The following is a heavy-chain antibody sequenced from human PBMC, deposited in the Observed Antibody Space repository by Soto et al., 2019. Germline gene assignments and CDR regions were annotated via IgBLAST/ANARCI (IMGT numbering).Heavy chain of an antibody. CDR1: GFTFRIFW. CDR2: INQEGTNT. CDR3: ARPYPGGNSDFGY. Sequence: PGGSLRLSCAASGFTFRIFWMSWVRQAPGKGLEWVANINQEGTNTYYADSVKGRFTVSRDNAKNSLDLQMNSLRAEDTAVYYCARPYPGGNSDFGYWGQGTLVTVSS. D-gene: IGHD2-21*02. J-gene: IGHJ4*02. V-gene: IGHV3-7*04.